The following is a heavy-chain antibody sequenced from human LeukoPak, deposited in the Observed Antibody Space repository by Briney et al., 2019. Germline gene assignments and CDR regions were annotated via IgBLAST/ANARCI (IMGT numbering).Heavy chain of an antibody. V-gene: IGHV3-74*01. D-gene: IGHD3-3*01. CDR1: GFTFSNYW. Sequence: GGSLRLSCAASGFTFSNYWMHWVRQAPGKGLVLVSHMNSDKSSTSYADSVKGRFTISRDNAKNTLYLQMNSLRAEDTAVYYCARVFAPRDAFDIWGQGTMVTVSS. CDR3: ARVFAPRDAFDI. J-gene: IGHJ3*02. CDR2: MNSDKSST.